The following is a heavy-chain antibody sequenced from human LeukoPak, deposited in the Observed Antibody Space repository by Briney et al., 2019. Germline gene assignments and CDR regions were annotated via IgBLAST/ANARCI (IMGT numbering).Heavy chain of an antibody. CDR3: ARCSGWAFKN. CDR1: GFTFSSYS. J-gene: IGHJ4*02. CDR2: ISSSSSTI. Sequence: GGSLRLSCAASGFTFSSYSMNWVRQAPGKGLEWVSYISSSSSTIYYADSVKGRFTISRDNAKNSLYLQMDSLRAEDTAIYYCARCSGWAFKNWGQGNLVTVSS. D-gene: IGHD6-19*01. V-gene: IGHV3-48*04.